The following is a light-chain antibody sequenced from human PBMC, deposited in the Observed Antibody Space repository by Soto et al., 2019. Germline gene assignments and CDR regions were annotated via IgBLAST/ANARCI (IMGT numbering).Light chain of an antibody. Sequence: QSVLTQPASVSGSPGQSITMSCTGSSSDLGTYNFVSWYQQHADKAPRLILYEVSNRPSGVSSRFSGSKSGNSASLTISGLQPEDEANYFCSSYAPTSSLVFGGGTKGTVL. V-gene: IGLV2-14*01. CDR1: SSDLGTYNF. CDR2: EVS. J-gene: IGLJ3*02. CDR3: SSYAPTSSLV.